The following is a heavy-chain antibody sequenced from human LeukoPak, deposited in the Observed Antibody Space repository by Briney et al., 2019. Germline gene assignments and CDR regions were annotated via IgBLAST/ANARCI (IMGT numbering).Heavy chain of an antibody. CDR3: ARGPGIYYGSGSYAPRYYYYGMDV. CDR1: GGSFSGYY. J-gene: IGHJ6*02. CDR2: INHSGST. Sequence: KSSETLSLTCAVYGGSFSGYYWSWIRQPPGKGLEWIGEINHSGSTNYNPSLKSRVTISVDTSKNQFSLKLSPVTAADTAVYYCARGPGIYYGSGSYAPRYYYYGMDVWGRGTTVTVSS. V-gene: IGHV4-34*01. D-gene: IGHD3-10*01.